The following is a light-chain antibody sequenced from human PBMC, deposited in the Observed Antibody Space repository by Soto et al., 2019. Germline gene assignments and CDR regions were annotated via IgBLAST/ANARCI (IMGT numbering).Light chain of an antibody. CDR3: SSYAGAVV. J-gene: IGLJ2*01. CDR1: SSNVGSYHL. CDR2: EGS. V-gene: IGLV2-23*01. Sequence: QSVLTQPASVSGSPGQSITISCTRISSNVGSYHLVSWYQHPPGKAPKLIIYEGSERPSGVSNRFSGAQSGHTASLTISGLHADDEADYYCSSYAGAVVFGGGTKLTVL.